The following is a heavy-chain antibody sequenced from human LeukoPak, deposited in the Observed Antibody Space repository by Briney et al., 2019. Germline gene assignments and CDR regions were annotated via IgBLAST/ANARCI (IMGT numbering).Heavy chain of an antibody. CDR2: ISGSGGST. V-gene: IGHV3-23*01. D-gene: IGHD1-26*01. J-gene: IGHJ4*02. Sequence: PGGSLRLSCAASGFTFSNYAMSWVRQAPGKGLEWVSDISGSGGSTYYADSVKGRFTISRDNSKNTLYLQMNSLRAEDTAAYYCAKGVSGSYKYYFDYWGQGTLVTVSS. CDR1: GFTFSNYA. CDR3: AKGVSGSYKYYFDY.